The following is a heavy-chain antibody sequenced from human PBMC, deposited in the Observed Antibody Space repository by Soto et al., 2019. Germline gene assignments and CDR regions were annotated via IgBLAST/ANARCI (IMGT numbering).Heavy chain of an antibody. CDR3: AEVRDYYGMDV. CDR1: GYTFTSYD. D-gene: IGHD3-10*01. V-gene: IGHV1-8*01. Sequence: ASVKVSFKASGYTFTSYDINWVRQATGQGLEWMGWMNPNSGNTGYAQKFQGRVTMTRNTSINTAYMELSSLRSEDTAVYYCAEVRDYYGMDVWGQGTTVTVSS. CDR2: MNPNSGNT. J-gene: IGHJ6*02.